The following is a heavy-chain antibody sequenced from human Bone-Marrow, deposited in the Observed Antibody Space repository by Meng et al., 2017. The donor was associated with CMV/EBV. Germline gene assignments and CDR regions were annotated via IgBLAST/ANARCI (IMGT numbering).Heavy chain of an antibody. V-gene: IGHV3-30-3*01. D-gene: IGHD6-13*01. CDR2: ISFDGSSK. CDR1: GFTFSNYA. Sequence: GESLKISCAASGFTFSNYAMHWVRQAPGKGLGWVAVISFDGSSKYYADSVKGRFTISRDNSKNTVYMRMNNLRAGDMAVYYCVRGGAAADWGGFFDYWGQGTLVTVSS. CDR3: VRGGAAADWGGFFDY. J-gene: IGHJ4*02.